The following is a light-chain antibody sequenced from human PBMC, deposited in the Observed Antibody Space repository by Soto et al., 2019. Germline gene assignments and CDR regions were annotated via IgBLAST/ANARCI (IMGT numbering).Light chain of an antibody. J-gene: IGKJ1*01. CDR2: AAS. CDR1: QTIMTY. Sequence: DIQMTHSPSSLSASLCDEVTITCRASQTIMTYLNWYQLKPGKPPRLLIYAASSLQSGVPSRFSGSGSGTDFTLTISSLQPEDFATYSCQQSYNSPQTFGRGTKVDIK. CDR3: QQSYNSPQT. V-gene: IGKV1-39*01.